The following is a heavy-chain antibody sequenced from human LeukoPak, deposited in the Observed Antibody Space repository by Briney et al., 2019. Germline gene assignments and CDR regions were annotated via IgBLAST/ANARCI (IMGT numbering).Heavy chain of an antibody. CDR3: AKAHLITMVRGVYYDY. V-gene: IGHV3-30*18. D-gene: IGHD3-10*01. J-gene: IGHJ4*02. CDR1: GFTFSSYG. Sequence: PGGSLRLSCAASGFTFSSYGMHWVRQAPGKGLEWVAVISYDGSNKYYADSMKGRFTISRDNSKNTLYLQMNSLRAEDTAVYYCAKAHLITMVRGVYYDYWGQGTLVTVSS. CDR2: ISYDGSNK.